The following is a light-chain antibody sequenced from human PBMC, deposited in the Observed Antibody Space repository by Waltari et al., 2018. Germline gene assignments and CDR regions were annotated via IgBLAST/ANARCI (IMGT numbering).Light chain of an antibody. CDR2: LGS. J-gene: IGKJ3*01. CDR1: QSLLHSNGYNY. Sequence: DIVMTQSPLSLPVTPGEPASISCRSNQSLLHSNGYNYLDRYLQKPGQSPQLLIYLGSNRASGVPDRFRGSGSGTDFTLKINRVEAEDVGVYYCMRTLQSPTFGPGTKVDFK. CDR3: MRTLQSPT. V-gene: IGKV2-28*01.